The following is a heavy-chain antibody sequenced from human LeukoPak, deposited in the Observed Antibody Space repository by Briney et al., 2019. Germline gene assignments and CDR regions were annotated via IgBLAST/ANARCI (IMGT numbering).Heavy chain of an antibody. CDR1: GGSISGYY. J-gene: IGHJ4*02. CDR2: IYYSGST. Sequence: PSETLSLTCTVSGGSISGYYWSWIRQPPGKGLEWIGYIYYSGSTSYNPSLKSRVTISVDTSKNQFSLKLSSVTAADTAVYHCARDQSGGYYFDYWGQGTLVTVSS. CDR3: ARDQSGGYYFDY. V-gene: IGHV4-59*01. D-gene: IGHD3-10*01.